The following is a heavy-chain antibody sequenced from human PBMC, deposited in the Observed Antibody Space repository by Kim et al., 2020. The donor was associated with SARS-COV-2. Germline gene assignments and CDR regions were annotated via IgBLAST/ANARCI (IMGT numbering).Heavy chain of an antibody. Sequence: GGSLRHSCAASGFTVSSHYMSWVRQAPGKGLEWVSVTYSGGSTYYADSVKGRFTISRDNSKNTLNLQMNSLSAEDTAVYYCARARLVTYGLDVWGQGTTVTV. CDR3: ARARLVTYGLDV. J-gene: IGHJ6*02. V-gene: IGHV3-53*01. CDR1: GFTVSSHY. CDR2: TYSGGST.